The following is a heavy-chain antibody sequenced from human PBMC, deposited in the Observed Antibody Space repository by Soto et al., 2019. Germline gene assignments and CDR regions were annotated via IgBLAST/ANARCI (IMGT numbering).Heavy chain of an antibody. CDR2: IYPGDSDT. J-gene: IGHJ4*02. CDR3: ARPYNNYFPF. Sequence: PGESLKISCKASGYIFTNYWIGWVRQMPGKGLEWMGIIYPGDSDTRYTPSFQGQVTISADRSISTAYLQWSSLKASDTALYFCARPYNNYFPFRGQGTLVTVSS. V-gene: IGHV5-51*01. D-gene: IGHD1-1*01. CDR1: GYIFTNYW.